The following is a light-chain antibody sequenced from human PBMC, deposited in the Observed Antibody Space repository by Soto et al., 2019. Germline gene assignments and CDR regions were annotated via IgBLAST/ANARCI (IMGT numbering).Light chain of an antibody. V-gene: IGKV1-5*03. CDR1: QTISSW. CDR2: KAS. CDR3: QHYNSYSEA. J-gene: IGKJ1*01. Sequence: DIQMTQAPSTLAGAVGGRVTITCRASQTISSWLAWHQQKPGKAPKLLIYKASTLKSGVPSRFSGSGSGTEFTLTISSLQPDDFATYYCQHYNSYSEAFGQGTKVDIK.